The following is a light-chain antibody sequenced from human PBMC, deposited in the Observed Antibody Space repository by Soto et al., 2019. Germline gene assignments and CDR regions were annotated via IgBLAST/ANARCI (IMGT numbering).Light chain of an antibody. CDR1: QSVTAW. V-gene: IGKV1-5*01. Sequence: DIQLTQSPSTLSASVGDRVTITCRASQSVTAWLAWYQQKPGKAPKLLIYDASSLQSGVPSRFSGSGSGTEFALTLSGLQPDDFATYYCQQYYRSCTFGQGTKVEIK. J-gene: IGKJ2*02. CDR3: QQYYRSCT. CDR2: DAS.